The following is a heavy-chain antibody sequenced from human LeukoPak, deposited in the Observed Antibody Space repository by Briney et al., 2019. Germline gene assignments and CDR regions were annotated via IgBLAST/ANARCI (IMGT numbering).Heavy chain of an antibody. J-gene: IGHJ6*03. CDR2: IYSGGST. Sequence: GGSLRLSCAASGFTVSSNYMSWVRQAPGKGLEWVSVIYSGGSTYYADSVKGRFTISRDNSKNTLYLQTNSLRAEDTAVYYCARDSAPSYYYMDVWGKGTTVTVSS. CDR1: GFTVSSNY. CDR3: ARDSAPSYYYMDV. V-gene: IGHV3-53*01.